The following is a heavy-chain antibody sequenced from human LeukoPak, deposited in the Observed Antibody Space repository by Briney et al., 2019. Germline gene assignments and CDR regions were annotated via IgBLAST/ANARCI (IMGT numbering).Heavy chain of an antibody. D-gene: IGHD3-10*01. CDR2: ISGSGGST. V-gene: IGHV3-23*01. J-gene: IGHJ4*02. Sequence: GGSLRLSCAASGFTFSSYSMNWVRQAPGKGLEWVSAISGSGGSTYYADSVKGRFTISRDNSKNTLYLQMNSLRAEDTAVYYCAHYGSGSYFDYWGQGTLVTVSS. CDR3: AHYGSGSYFDY. CDR1: GFTFSSYS.